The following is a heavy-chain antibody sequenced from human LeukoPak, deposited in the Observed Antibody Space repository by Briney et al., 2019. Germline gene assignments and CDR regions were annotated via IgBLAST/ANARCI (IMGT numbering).Heavy chain of an antibody. CDR1: GIIFSNYW. CDR3: ARSPVAGPPNYFDY. CDR2: LSGSGGST. V-gene: IGHV3-23*01. Sequence: GGSLRLSCAASGIIFSNYWMHWVRQAPGKGLEWVSGLSGSGGSTYYSDSVKGRFTISRDNSKNTLYLQIDFLTAEDTAVYYCARSPVAGPPNYFDYLGQGTLVTVSS. D-gene: IGHD6-19*01. J-gene: IGHJ4*02.